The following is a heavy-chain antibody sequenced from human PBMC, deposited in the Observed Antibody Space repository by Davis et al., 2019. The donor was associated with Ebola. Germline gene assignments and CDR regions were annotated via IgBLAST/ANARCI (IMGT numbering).Heavy chain of an antibody. Sequence: SETLSLICNVSGDSISTYYWSWIRQPPGKGPEWIGKFYYSVGTNYNPSLKSRVTISIDTSKNQFSLKLSSVTAADTAVYYCARHKYCGADCYSGYLDFWGQGTLVTVSS. J-gene: IGHJ4*02. CDR3: ARHKYCGADCYSGYLDF. D-gene: IGHD2-21*02. V-gene: IGHV4-59*08. CDR1: GDSISTYY. CDR2: FYYSVGT.